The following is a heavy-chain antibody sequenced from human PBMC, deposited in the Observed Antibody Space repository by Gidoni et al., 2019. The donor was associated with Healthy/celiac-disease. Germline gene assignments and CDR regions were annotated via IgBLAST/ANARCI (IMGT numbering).Heavy chain of an antibody. CDR1: GFTFSSYA. D-gene: IGHD6-19*01. CDR3: AKGTSSGRSPAIDY. J-gene: IGHJ4*02. Sequence: EVQLLESGGGLVQPGGSLRLSCAASGFTFSSYAMSWVRQAPGKGLEWVSAISGSGGSTYYADSVKGRFTISRDNSNNTLYLQMNILRAEDTAVYYCAKGTSSGRSPAIDYWGQGTLVTVSS. V-gene: IGHV3-23*01. CDR2: ISGSGGST.